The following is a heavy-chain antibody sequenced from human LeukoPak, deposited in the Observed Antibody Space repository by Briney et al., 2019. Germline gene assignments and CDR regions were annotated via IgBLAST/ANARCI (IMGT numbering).Heavy chain of an antibody. V-gene: IGHV3-21*01. D-gene: IGHD3-22*01. CDR3: ARGGYYDSSGYYYDY. CDR2: ISSSSSYI. Sequence: GGSLRLSCAASGFTFSTYAMSWVRQAPGKGLEWVSSISSSSSYIYYADSVKGRFTISRDNAKNSLYLQMNSLRAEDTAVYYCARGGYYDSSGYYYDYWGQGTLVTVSS. CDR1: GFTFSTYA. J-gene: IGHJ4*02.